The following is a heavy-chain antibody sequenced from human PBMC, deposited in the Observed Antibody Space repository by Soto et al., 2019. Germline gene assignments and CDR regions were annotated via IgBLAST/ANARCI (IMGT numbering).Heavy chain of an antibody. CDR1: GYTFTGYY. J-gene: IGHJ6*02. V-gene: IGHV1-2*02. CDR2: INPNSGGT. CDR3: ASTIAVAGTGPNADYYGMDV. Sequence: ASVKVSCKASGYTFTGYYMHWVRQAPGQGLEWMGWINPNSGGTNYAQKFQGRVTTTRDTSISTAYMDLSRLRSDDTAVYYCASTIAVAGTGPNADYYGMDVWGQGTTVTVSS. D-gene: IGHD6-19*01.